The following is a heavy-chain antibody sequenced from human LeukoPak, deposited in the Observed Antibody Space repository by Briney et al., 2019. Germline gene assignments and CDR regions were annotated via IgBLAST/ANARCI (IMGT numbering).Heavy chain of an antibody. CDR1: GFTFSTSW. CDR2: IKEDGNEK. CDR3: ARTRGGHPGDY. J-gene: IGHJ4*02. D-gene: IGHD3-3*01. V-gene: IGHV3-7*01. Sequence: PGGSLRLSCSASGFTFSTSWMSWVRQAPGKGLEWVANIKEDGNEKKYVDSVKGRFTISRDNAKNSLYLQMNSLRAEDTAVYYCARTRGGHPGDYWGQGTLVTVSS.